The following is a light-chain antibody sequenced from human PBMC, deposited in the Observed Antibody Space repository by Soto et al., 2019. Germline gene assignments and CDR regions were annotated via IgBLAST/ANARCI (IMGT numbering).Light chain of an antibody. CDR2: EGS. CDR1: SSDVGSYNL. Sequence: QSVLTQPASVSGSPGQSITISCTGTSSDVGSYNLVSWYQQHPGKAPKLMIYEGSKRPSGVSNRFSGSKSGNTASLTISGLQAEDEADYYCCSDARSIVVFGGGTKVTVL. V-gene: IGLV2-23*01. CDR3: CSDARSIVV. J-gene: IGLJ2*01.